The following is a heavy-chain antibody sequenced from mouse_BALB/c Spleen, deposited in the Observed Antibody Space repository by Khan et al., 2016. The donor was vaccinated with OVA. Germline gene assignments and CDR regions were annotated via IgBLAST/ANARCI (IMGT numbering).Heavy chain of an antibody. D-gene: IGHD1-1*01. CDR1: GFSLSSSGMG. J-gene: IGHJ3*01. CDR2: ISWDDDK. V-gene: IGHV8-12*01. CDR3: ARSEELVPWIAY. Sequence: QVTLKESGPGILQPSQTLSLTCSFSGFSLSSSGMGVSWIRQPSGKGLEWLAHISWDDDKRYNPSLKSRLTISKDTSSKQVFLRITSVDTADTATYYCARSEELVPWIAYWGQGTLVTVSA.